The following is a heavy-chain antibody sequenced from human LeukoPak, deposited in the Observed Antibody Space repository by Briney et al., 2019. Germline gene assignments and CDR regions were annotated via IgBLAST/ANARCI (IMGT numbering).Heavy chain of an antibody. CDR3: ARAGDYYGSGSLDFDY. D-gene: IGHD3-10*01. CDR1: GFTFSSYS. CDR2: IKQDGREK. J-gene: IGHJ4*02. V-gene: IGHV3-7*03. Sequence: GGSLRLSCAASGFTFSSYSMSWVRQAPGKGLEGVADIKQDGREKSYVDSVKGRFTISRDNAKESLYLQMNSLRAEDTAVYYCARAGDYYGSGSLDFDYWGQGTLVTVSS.